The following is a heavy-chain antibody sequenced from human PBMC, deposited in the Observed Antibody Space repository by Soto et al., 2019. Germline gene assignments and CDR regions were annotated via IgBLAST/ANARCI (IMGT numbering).Heavy chain of an antibody. Sequence: QVQLVQSGAEVKKPGASVKVSCKTSGYTFTSYSMHWVRQAPGQRLEWVGRINAGNGDTKYSQKFQGRVTITRDTSASTAYMELSSLRSEDTAVYSCARIGRANFWNGYYYFYAVDVWGQGTTVTVSS. CDR1: GYTFTSYS. J-gene: IGHJ6*02. CDR2: INAGNGDT. D-gene: IGHD3-3*01. CDR3: ARIGRANFWNGYYYFYAVDV. V-gene: IGHV1-3*01.